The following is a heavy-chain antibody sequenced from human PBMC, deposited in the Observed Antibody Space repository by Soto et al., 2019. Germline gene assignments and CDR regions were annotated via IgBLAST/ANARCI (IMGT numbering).Heavy chain of an antibody. V-gene: IGHV1-69*13. CDR3: ARHPENWFDP. CDR2: IIPVNGNA. J-gene: IGHJ5*02. CDR1: GYTFTSYA. Sequence: ASVKVSCKASGYTFTSYAMHWVRQAPGQGLEWMGGIIPVNGNANYAQKFQGRVTITADESTGTAYMELSSLRSEDTAVYYCARHPENWFDPWGQGTLVTVSS.